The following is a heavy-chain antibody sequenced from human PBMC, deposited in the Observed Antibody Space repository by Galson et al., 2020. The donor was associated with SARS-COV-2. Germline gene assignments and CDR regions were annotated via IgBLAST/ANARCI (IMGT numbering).Heavy chain of an antibody. Sequence: GESLKISCAASGFTFSSYDMSWVRQAPGKGREGVSAISGSGGSTYYADSVKGRLTISRDNSKNTLYLQMNSLRAEDTAVYYCANSAGITIFGVVIPHYYYMDVWGKGTTVTVSS. CDR1: GFTFSSYD. J-gene: IGHJ6*03. D-gene: IGHD3-3*01. CDR2: ISGSGGST. V-gene: IGHV3-23*01. CDR3: ANSAGITIFGVVIPHYYYMDV.